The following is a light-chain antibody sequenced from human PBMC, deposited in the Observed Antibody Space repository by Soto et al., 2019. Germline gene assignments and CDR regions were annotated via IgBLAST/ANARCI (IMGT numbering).Light chain of an antibody. Sequence: VMTQSTATLSVSPGERATLSCMASQSLRSSVAWYQQKPGQAPTLLIYGASTRATGIPARFIGSWSGTECTLTISSLQSEDVAVYYCQQRSNWPVTFCQGTKVDIK. CDR3: QQRSNWPVT. J-gene: IGKJ1*01. CDR1: QSLRSS. CDR2: GAS. V-gene: IGKV3-15*01.